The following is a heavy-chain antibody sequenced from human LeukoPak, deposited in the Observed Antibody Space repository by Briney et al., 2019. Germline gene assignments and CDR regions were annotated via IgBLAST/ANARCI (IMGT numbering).Heavy chain of an antibody. V-gene: IGHV3-23*01. CDR2: TSGSGDST. J-gene: IGHJ5*02. CDR3: GVDSVVVRGAPNWFDP. D-gene: IGHD2-2*01. CDR1: AFSFSSIA. Sequence: GESMRLSCAPAAFSFSSIAISWVRHAHRKWMESDSATSGSGDSTYYSDSVKGRFTIARDKSKNTLYLQMNRRRAEDKAVYYCGVDSVVVRGAPNWFDPWGQGTLVTVSS.